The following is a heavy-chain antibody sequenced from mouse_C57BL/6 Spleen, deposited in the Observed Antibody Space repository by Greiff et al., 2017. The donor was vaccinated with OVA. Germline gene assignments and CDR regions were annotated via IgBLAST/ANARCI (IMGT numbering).Heavy chain of an antibody. CDR1: GYTFTSYW. Sequence: QVQLQQPGAELVRPGSSVKLSCKASGYTFTSYWMHCVKQRPIQGLEWIGNIDPSDSETHYNQKFKDKATLTVDKSSSTAYMQLSSLTSEDSAVYYCARVYYYAMDYWGQGTSVTVSS. J-gene: IGHJ4*01. CDR2: IDPSDSET. CDR3: ARVYYYAMDY. V-gene: IGHV1-52*01.